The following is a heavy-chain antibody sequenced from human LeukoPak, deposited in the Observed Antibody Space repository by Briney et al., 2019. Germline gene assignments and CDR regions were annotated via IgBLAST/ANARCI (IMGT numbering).Heavy chain of an antibody. CDR1: GFTFRSCS. V-gene: IGHV3-74*01. J-gene: IGHJ4*02. Sequence: PGGSLRLSFVDSGFTFRSCSMHWVRQTPGKGPVWLSRISSDGTSATYADSVRGQFTISRDNAKNTVYLQMNSLRVEDTAVYYCATASAETGTFVYWGQGTLVTVSS. CDR2: ISSDGTSA. D-gene: IGHD6-19*01. CDR3: ATASAETGTFVY.